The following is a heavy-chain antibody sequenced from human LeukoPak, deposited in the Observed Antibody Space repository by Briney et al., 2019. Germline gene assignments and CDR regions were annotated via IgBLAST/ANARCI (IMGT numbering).Heavy chain of an antibody. D-gene: IGHD4-17*01. CDR1: GFTFSSYS. V-gene: IGHV3-7*01. J-gene: IGHJ4*02. CDR2: IKQDGSEK. Sequence: PGGSLRLSCAASGFTFSSYSMNWVRQAPGKGLEWVANIKQDGSEKYYVDSVKGRFTISRDNAKNSLYLQMHSLRAEDTAVYYCARESAGYYGDYFDYWGQGTLVTVSS. CDR3: ARESAGYYGDYFDY.